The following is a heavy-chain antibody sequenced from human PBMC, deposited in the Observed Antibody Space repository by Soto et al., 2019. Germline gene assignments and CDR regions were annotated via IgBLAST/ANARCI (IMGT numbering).Heavy chain of an antibody. CDR1: GVSISSNYY. V-gene: IGHV4-4*02. J-gene: IGHJ4*02. Sequence: QVLLQESGPGLVQPSGTLSLSCVVSGVSISSNYYWGWVRQPPGKGLEWLGDISHIGSVNYNPSLMSRGTISMDKSQNQFSLKVNSVTVADTAVYYCARSFGWYAIDYWGQGTLVIVSS. CDR3: ARSFGWYAIDY. CDR2: ISHIGSV. D-gene: IGHD6-19*01.